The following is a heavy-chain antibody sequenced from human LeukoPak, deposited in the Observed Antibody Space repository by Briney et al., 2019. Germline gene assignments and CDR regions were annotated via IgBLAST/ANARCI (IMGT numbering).Heavy chain of an antibody. J-gene: IGHJ4*02. D-gene: IGHD3-10*01. V-gene: IGHV3-23*01. CDR2: IINSGANT. Sequence: GGSLRLSCAASGFIFSNYAMSWVRQAQGKGLEWVSLIINSGANTYHTDSVKGRFTISRDNSKNTLYLQMNSLRAEDTAVYYCARDRTYYGSGSRYYDFDYRGQGTLVTVSS. CDR3: ARDRTYYGSGSRYYDFDY. CDR1: GFIFSNYA.